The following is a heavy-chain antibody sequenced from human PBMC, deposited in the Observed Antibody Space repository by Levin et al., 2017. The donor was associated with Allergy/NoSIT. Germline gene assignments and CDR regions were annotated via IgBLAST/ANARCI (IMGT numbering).Heavy chain of an antibody. CDR1: GFTFSSYA. D-gene: IGHD2-8*02. Sequence: PGGSLRLSCAASGFTFSSYAMHWVRQAPGKGLEWVAVISYDGSNKYYADSVKGRFTISRDNSKNTLYLQMNSLRAEDTAVYYCARSTGGYWGQGTLVTVSS. CDR2: ISYDGSNK. V-gene: IGHV3-30-3*01. CDR3: ARSTGGY. J-gene: IGHJ4*02.